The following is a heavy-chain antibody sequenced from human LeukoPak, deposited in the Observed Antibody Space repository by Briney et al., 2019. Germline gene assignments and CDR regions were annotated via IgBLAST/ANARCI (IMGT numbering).Heavy chain of an antibody. CDR3: ARLYSDSWSRVDP. CDR1: GGPISNYY. Sequence: SETLSLTCTVSGGPISNYYWIWIRQPAGEGLEWIGRIYTGGRIDSNPSLKSRVTMSVDTSKNQFSLKLTSVTAADTAVYFCARLYSDSWSRVDPWGPGTLVTVSS. CDR2: IYTGGRI. V-gene: IGHV4-4*07. J-gene: IGHJ5*02. D-gene: IGHD6-13*01.